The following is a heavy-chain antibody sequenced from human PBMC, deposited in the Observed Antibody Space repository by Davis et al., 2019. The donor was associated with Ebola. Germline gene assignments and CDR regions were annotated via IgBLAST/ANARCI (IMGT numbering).Heavy chain of an antibody. CDR3: ARDVGVVPAAMTLDV. Sequence: GGSLRLSCAASGLTFSIYAMSWVRQGPGNTLEWISSISGSGDTTKYAESVKGRFTISRDNAKNSLYLQMNSLRAEDTAVYYCARDVGVVPAAMTLDVWGPGTTVTVSS. D-gene: IGHD2-2*01. V-gene: IGHV3-23*01. CDR2: ISGSGDTT. CDR1: GLTFSIYA. J-gene: IGHJ6*02.